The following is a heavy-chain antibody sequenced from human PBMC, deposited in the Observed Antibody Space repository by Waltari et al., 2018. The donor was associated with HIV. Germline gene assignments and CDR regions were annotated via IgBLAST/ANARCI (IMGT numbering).Heavy chain of an antibody. CDR3: ASGYGGRNFDF. CDR1: GFTFSNYG. V-gene: IGHV3-33*01. CDR2: IGYDGRNK. Sequence: QVKLVESGGGVVQPGKSVRLSCAASGFTFSNYGMHWVRQAPGKGLGWVAIIGYDGRNKLYADSVKGRVTISRDNSRNTVYLQMDSVRVDDTAVYYCASGYGGRNFDFWGPGTPVSVSS. J-gene: IGHJ4*02. D-gene: IGHD5-18*01.